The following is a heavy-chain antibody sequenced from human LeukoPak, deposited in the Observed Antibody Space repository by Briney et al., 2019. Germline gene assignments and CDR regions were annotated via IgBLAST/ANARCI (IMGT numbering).Heavy chain of an antibody. D-gene: IGHD3-22*01. CDR2: IYPGDSDT. J-gene: IGHJ3*02. V-gene: IGHV5-51*01. CDR1: GYSFTSYW. CDR3: ARPYYYDSSGYPPGRGGAFDI. Sequence: GESLKISCKGSGYSFTSYWIGWVRQMPGKGLEWMGIIYPGDSDTRYSPSFQGQVTISADKSISTASLQWSSLKASDTAMYYCARPYYYDSSGYPPGRGGAFDIWGQGTMVTVSS.